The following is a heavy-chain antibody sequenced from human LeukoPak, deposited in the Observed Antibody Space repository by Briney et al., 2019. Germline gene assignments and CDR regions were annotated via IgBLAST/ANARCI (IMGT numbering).Heavy chain of an antibody. Sequence: PSETLSLTCTVSGYSISSGYYWGWVRQPPGKGLEWIGSIYHSGSTYYNPSLKSRVTISVDTSKNQFSLKLSSVTAADTAVYYCARDRPTYYYDSSGATYDYWGQGTLVTVSS. CDR1: GYSISSGYY. J-gene: IGHJ4*02. CDR3: ARDRPTYYYDSSGATYDY. D-gene: IGHD3-22*01. CDR2: IYHSGST. V-gene: IGHV4-38-2*02.